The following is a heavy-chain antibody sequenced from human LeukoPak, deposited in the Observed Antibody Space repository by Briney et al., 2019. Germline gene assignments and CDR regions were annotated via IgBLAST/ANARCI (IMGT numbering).Heavy chain of an antibody. CDR3: AKEDSGGSYNWFDP. Sequence: GGSLRLSCAASGFTFKNYAMNWVRQSPGQGLEWVSTISGDAVTSWYADSVKGRFTVSRDNSKNIVFLQMNNLRAEDTAVYYCAKEDSGGSYNWFDPWGQGTLVTVSS. CDR1: GFTFKNYA. D-gene: IGHD3-22*01. CDR2: ISGDAVTS. J-gene: IGHJ5*02. V-gene: IGHV3-23*01.